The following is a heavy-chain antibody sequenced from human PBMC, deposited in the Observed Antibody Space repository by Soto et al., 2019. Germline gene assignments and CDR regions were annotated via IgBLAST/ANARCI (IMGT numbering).Heavy chain of an antibody. D-gene: IGHD6-13*01. Sequence: ASVKVSCKASGYTFTSYAMHWVRQAPGQRLEWMGWINAGNGNTKYSQKFQGRVTITRDTSASTAYMELSSLRSEDTAVYYCARDLTPGIAAAGFDYWGQGTLVTVS. CDR1: GYTFTSYA. CDR2: INAGNGNT. CDR3: ARDLTPGIAAAGFDY. J-gene: IGHJ4*02. V-gene: IGHV1-3*01.